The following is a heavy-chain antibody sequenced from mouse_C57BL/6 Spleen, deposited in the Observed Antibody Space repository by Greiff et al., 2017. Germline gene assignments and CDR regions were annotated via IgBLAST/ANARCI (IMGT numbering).Heavy chain of an antibody. J-gene: IGHJ3*01. CDR3: LTGTSVWFAY. CDR1: GYTFTSYW. D-gene: IGHD4-1*01. CDR2: IDPSDSET. V-gene: IGHV1-52*01. Sequence: VQLQQSGAELVRPGSSVKLSCKASGYTFTSYWMHWVKQRTIQGIEWIGNIDPSDSETNYNQKFKDKATLTVDKSSSTAYMQLSSLTSEDSAVYCCLTGTSVWFAYWVQGTLVTVSA.